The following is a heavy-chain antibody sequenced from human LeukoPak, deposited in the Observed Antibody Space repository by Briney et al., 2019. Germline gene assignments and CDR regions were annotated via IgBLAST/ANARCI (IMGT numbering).Heavy chain of an antibody. Sequence: SVKVSCKASGGTFSSYAISWVRQAPGQGLEWMGGIIPIFGTANYAQKFQGRVTITADKSTSTAYMELSSLRSEDTAVYYCARGPYYDFWSGQGTPYYYYYMDVWGKGTTVTVSS. J-gene: IGHJ6*03. CDR1: GGTFSSYA. V-gene: IGHV1-69*06. D-gene: IGHD3-3*01. CDR2: IIPIFGTA. CDR3: ARGPYYDFWSGQGTPYYYYYMDV.